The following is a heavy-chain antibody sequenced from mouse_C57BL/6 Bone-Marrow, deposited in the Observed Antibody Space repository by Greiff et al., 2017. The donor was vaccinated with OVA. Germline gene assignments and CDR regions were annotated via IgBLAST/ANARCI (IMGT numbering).Heavy chain of an antibody. CDR2: ILPGSGST. V-gene: IGHV1-9*01. CDR3: ARATVEAGDD. Sequence: QVQLQQSGAELMKPGASVKLSCKATGYTFTGYWIEWVKQRPGHGLEWIGEILPGSGSTNYNEKFKGKATFPADTSSNPAYLQLSTLTTEDSANYYCARATVEAGDDWGQGTTLTVSS. J-gene: IGHJ2*01. D-gene: IGHD1-1*01. CDR1: GYTFTGYW.